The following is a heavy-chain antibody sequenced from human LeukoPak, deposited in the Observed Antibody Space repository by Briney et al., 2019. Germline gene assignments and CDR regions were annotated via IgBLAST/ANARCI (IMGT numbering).Heavy chain of an antibody. V-gene: IGHV1-2*02. J-gene: IGHJ4*02. CDR2: INPNSGGT. CDR1: GYTFTSYG. Sequence: ASVKVSCKASGYTFTSYGISWVRQAPGQGLEWMGWINPNSGGTNYAQKFQGRVTMTRDTSISTAYMELSRLRSDDTAVYYCAREEGSGYDWVPDYWGQGTLVTVSS. CDR3: AREEGSGYDWVPDY. D-gene: IGHD5-12*01.